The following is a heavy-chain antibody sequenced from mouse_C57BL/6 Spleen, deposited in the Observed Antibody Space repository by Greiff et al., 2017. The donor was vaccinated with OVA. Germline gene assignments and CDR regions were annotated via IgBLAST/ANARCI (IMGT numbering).Heavy chain of an antibody. J-gene: IGHJ3*01. CDR1: GYTFTSYD. D-gene: IGHD2-4*01. V-gene: IGHV1-85*01. CDR3: ASGYYDYDASFAY. Sequence: QVQLQQSGPELVKPGASVKLSCKASGYTFTSYDINWVKQRPGQGLGWIGWIYPRDGSPKYTDKFKGKATWTVDTSSSTADMELHSLTSEDSAVYFCASGYYDYDASFAYWGQGTLVTVSA. CDR2: IYPRDGSP.